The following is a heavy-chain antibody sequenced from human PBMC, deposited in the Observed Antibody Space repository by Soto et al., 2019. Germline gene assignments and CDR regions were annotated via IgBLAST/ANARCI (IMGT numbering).Heavy chain of an antibody. Sequence: QVQLVESGGGVVQPGRSLRLSCAASGFTFSSYGMHWVRQAPGKGLEWVAVISYDGSNKYYADSVKGRFTISRDNSKNTLYLQRNSLRAEDTAGYYCAKTIAAALPFGAFDIWGQGTMVTVSS. CDR1: GFTFSSYG. V-gene: IGHV3-30*18. D-gene: IGHD6-13*01. J-gene: IGHJ3*02. CDR2: ISYDGSNK. CDR3: AKTIAAALPFGAFDI.